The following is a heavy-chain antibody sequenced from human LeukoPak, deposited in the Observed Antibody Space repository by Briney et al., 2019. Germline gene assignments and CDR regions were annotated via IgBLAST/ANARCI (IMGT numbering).Heavy chain of an antibody. D-gene: IGHD3-10*01. J-gene: IGHJ3*02. Sequence: SETLSLTCAVYGGSFSGYYWSWIRQHPGKGLEWIGYIYYSGSTYYNPSLKSRVTISVDTSKNQFPLKLSSVTAADTAVYYCARAREEYYYGSGSPDAFDIWGQGTMVTVSS. CDR2: IYYSGST. V-gene: IGHV4-31*11. CDR1: GGSFSGYY. CDR3: ARAREEYYYGSGSPDAFDI.